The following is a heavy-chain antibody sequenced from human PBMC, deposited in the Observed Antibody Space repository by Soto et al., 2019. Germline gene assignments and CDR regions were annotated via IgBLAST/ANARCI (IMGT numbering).Heavy chain of an antibody. V-gene: IGHV4-34*01. J-gene: IGHJ6*02. D-gene: IGHD3-3*01. CDR1: GGSFSGYY. CDR3: ARARFDSWSHIYYGLDV. Sequence: SETLSLTCAVYGGSFSGYYWTWLRQPPGKGLEWIGEINHSGSTDYNPALKSRVTMSVDTSKNQFSLRVSSVTAADTAVYYCARARFDSWSHIYYGLDVWGQGTTVTVSS. CDR2: INHSGST.